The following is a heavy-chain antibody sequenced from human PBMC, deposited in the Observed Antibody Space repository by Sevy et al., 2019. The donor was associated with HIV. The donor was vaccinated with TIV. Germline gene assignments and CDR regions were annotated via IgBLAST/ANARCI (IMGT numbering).Heavy chain of an antibody. CDR1: GFTFSSYA. V-gene: IGHV3-30-3*01. J-gene: IGHJ3*02. Sequence: GGSLRLSCAASGFTFSSYAMHWVRQAPGKGLEWVAVISYDGSNKYYADSVKGRFTISRDNSKNTLYLQMNSLRAEDTAVSYCARDLGRGGVAEVYGAFDIWGQGTMVTVSS. D-gene: IGHD2-8*01. CDR3: ARDLGRGGVAEVYGAFDI. CDR2: ISYDGSNK.